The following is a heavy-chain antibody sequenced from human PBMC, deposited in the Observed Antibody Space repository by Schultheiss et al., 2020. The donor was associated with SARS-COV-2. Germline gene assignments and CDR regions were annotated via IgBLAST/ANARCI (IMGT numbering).Heavy chain of an antibody. D-gene: IGHD6-13*01. CDR3: AKDGQGHSSSLNWFDP. V-gene: IGHV3-30-3*01. Sequence: GGSLRLSCAASGFTFSSYAMHWVRQAPGKGLEWVAVISYDGSNKYYADSVKGRFTISRDNSKNTLYLQMNSLRAEDTAVYYCAKDGQGHSSSLNWFDPWGQGTLVTVSS. J-gene: IGHJ5*02. CDR2: ISYDGSNK. CDR1: GFTFSSYA.